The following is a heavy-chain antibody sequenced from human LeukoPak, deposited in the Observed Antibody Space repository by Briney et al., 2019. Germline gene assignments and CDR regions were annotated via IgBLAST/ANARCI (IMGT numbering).Heavy chain of an antibody. CDR3: ARHLKVATTLYYFDY. D-gene: IGHD5-12*01. V-gene: IGHV4-59*08. J-gene: IGHJ4*02. CDR2: IYYSGST. Sequence: SETLSLTCTVSGGSISSYYWSWIRQPPGKGLEWVGYIYYSGSTNYNPSLKSRVTISVDTSKNQFSLKLSSVTAADTAVYYCARHLKVATTLYYFDYWGQGTLVTVSS. CDR1: GGSISSYY.